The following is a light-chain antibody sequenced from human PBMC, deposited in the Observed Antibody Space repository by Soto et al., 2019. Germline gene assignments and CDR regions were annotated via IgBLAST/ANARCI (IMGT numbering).Light chain of an antibody. CDR1: QSVSNY. V-gene: IGKV3-20*01. J-gene: IGKJ1*01. CDR2: GTS. Sequence: EIVLTQSPATLSLSPGERATLSCRASQSVSNYLAWYQQKPGQAPRLLIYGTSNRATGIPDRFSGSGSGTDFTLTITRLEPEDFAVYYCQQYGGSPRTFGQGTKVDIK. CDR3: QQYGGSPRT.